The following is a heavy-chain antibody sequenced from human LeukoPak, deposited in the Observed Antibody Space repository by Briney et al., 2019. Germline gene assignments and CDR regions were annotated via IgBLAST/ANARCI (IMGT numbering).Heavy chain of an antibody. J-gene: IGHJ4*02. CDR3: ARAARRDLIVVSY. V-gene: IGHV1-2*02. CDR1: GGTFSSYA. CDR2: INPNSGGT. D-gene: IGHD3-22*01. Sequence: ASVKVSCKASGGTFSSYAISWVRQAPGQGLEWMGWINPNSGGTNYAQKFQGRVTMTRDTSISTAYMELSRLRSDDTAVYYCARAARRDLIVVSYWGQGTLVTVSS.